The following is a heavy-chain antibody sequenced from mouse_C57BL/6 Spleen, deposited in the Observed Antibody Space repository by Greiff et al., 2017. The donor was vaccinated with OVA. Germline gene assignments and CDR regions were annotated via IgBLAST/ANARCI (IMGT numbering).Heavy chain of an antibody. CDR1: GFSLTSYG. CDR2: IWRGGST. CDR3: ARITTVANYFDY. Sequence: QVQLQQSGPGLVQPSQSLSITCTVSGFSLTSYGVHWVRQSPGKGLEWLGVIWRGGSTDYNAAFISRLSISKDNSKSQVFFKMNSLQADDTAIYYCARITTVANYFDYWGQGTTLTVSS. J-gene: IGHJ2*01. D-gene: IGHD1-1*01. V-gene: IGHV2-2*01.